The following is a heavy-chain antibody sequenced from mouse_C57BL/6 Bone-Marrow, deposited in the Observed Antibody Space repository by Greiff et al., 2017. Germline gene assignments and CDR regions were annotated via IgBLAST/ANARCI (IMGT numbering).Heavy chain of an antibody. CDR3: TVYYYGSSSFAY. D-gene: IGHD1-1*01. V-gene: IGHV6-3*01. CDR1: GFTFSNYW. J-gene: IGHJ3*01. CDR2: IRLKSDNYAT. Sequence: EVQVVESGGGLVQPGGSMKLSCVASGFTFSNYWMNWVRQSPEKGLEWVAQIRLKSDNYATHYAESVKGRFTISRDDSKSSVYLQMNNLRAEDTGIYYCTVYYYGSSSFAYWGQGTLVTVSA.